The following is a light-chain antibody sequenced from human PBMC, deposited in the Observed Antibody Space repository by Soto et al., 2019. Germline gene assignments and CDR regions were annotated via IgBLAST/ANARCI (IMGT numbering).Light chain of an antibody. V-gene: IGKV1-27*01. CDR1: EDISNY. Sequence: DIQMTQSPSSLSASVGDRVTITCRASEDISNYLAWYQQKPGKAPKLLIYGASTLQSGVPSRFSGSGSGTEFTLTISSLQTEDVATYYCQKYNRAPCTFGQGTKVESK. J-gene: IGKJ1*01. CDR3: QKYNRAPCT. CDR2: GAS.